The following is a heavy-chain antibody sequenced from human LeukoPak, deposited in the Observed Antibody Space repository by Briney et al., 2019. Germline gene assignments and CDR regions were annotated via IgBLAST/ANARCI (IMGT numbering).Heavy chain of an antibody. V-gene: IGHV1-2*02. Sequence: ASVKVSCKASGYTFTGYYMHWVRQAPGQGLEWMAWINPNSGGTNYAQKFQGRVTMTRDTSISTAYMELSRLRSDDTAVYYCARDLAPAVVVPAAIQNPFDYWGQGTLVTVSS. J-gene: IGHJ4*02. D-gene: IGHD2-2*02. CDR3: ARDLAPAVVVPAAIQNPFDY. CDR2: INPNSGGT. CDR1: GYTFTGYY.